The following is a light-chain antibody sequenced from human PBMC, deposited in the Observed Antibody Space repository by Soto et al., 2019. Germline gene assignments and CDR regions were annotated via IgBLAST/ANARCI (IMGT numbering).Light chain of an antibody. Sequence: DIQMTQSPSSLSASVGDRVTITCRASQGIXXXXALYQQKPGKVPKLLIYAASTLQSGVPSRFSGSGSGTXFXXXXXXXXXXXXATYYCQXXNSAPPFTFGGGTKVEIK. CDR1: QGIXXX. CDR3: QXXNSAPPFT. J-gene: IGKJ4*01. V-gene: IGKV1-27*01. CDR2: AAS.